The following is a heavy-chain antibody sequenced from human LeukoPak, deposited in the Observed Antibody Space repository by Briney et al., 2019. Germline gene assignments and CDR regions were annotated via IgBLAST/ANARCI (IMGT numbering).Heavy chain of an antibody. V-gene: IGHV4-61*05. J-gene: IGHJ5*02. CDR3: ARGGDCSGGSCYDWFDP. Sequence: SETLSLTCTVSGGSISSSSYYWGWIRQPPGKGLEWIGYIYYSGSTNYNPSLKSRVTISVDTSKNQFSLKLSSVTAADTAVYYCARGGDCSGGSCYDWFDPWGQGTLVTVSS. CDR1: GGSISSSSYY. CDR2: IYYSGST. D-gene: IGHD2-15*01.